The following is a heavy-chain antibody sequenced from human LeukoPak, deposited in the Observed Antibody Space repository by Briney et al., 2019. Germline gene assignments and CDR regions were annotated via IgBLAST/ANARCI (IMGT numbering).Heavy chain of an antibody. Sequence: KHGESLKISCKGSGYTFTSYWIGWVRQMPGKGLECMGIIYPGDSDTRYSPSFQGQVTISADRSISTAYLQWSSLKASDTAMYYCARHETGPYFDYWGQGTLVTVSS. CDR1: GYTFTSYW. CDR2: IYPGDSDT. D-gene: IGHD1-1*01. V-gene: IGHV5-51*01. CDR3: ARHETGPYFDY. J-gene: IGHJ4*02.